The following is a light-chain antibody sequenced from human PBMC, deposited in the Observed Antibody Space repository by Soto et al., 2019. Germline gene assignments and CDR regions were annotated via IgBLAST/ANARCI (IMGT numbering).Light chain of an antibody. CDR2: GAS. CDR3: QQYGSSGT. CDR1: QSVSNNY. V-gene: IGKV3-20*01. Sequence: EIVMTQSPATLSVSPWERATLSCRASQSVSNNYLAWYQQNPGQAPRLLIYGASTRATGIPDRFSGSGSGTDFSLTISRLEPEDFAVYYCQQYGSSGTFGQGTKVDIK. J-gene: IGKJ1*01.